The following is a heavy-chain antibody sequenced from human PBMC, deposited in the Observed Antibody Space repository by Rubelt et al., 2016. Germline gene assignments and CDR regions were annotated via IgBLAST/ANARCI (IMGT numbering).Heavy chain of an antibody. J-gene: IGHJ4*02. CDR3: ARVGVTGLSRFDY. D-gene: IGHD1-20*01. Sequence: MSWIRQAPGKGLEWVSYISSSADTIYYADSVKGRFTISRDNAKNSLYLQMNSLRAEDTAVYYCARVGVTGLSRFDYWGQGTLVTVSS. V-gene: IGHV3-11*01. CDR2: ISSSADTI.